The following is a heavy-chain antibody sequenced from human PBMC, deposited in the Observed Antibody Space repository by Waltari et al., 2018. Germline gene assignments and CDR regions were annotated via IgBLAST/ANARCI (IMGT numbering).Heavy chain of an antibody. CDR1: GDSINNHH. Sequence: QVQLQESGPGLVKPSETLSLTCTVSGDSINNHHWAWIRQPPGKGLEWIGYAYYTGRTNYNPSLRSRLTISVDTSKNQFSLNLNSVTAADTAVYYCARDLGGFNHFDWFLSIWGQGTLGTVSS. CDR2: AYYTGRT. CDR3: ARDLGGFNHFDWFLSI. V-gene: IGHV4-59*11. D-gene: IGHD3-9*01. J-gene: IGHJ4*02.